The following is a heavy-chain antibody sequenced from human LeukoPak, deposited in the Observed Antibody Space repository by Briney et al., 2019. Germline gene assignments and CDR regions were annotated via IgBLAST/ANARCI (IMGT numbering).Heavy chain of an antibody. Sequence: GGSLRLSCAASGFTFSSYEMNWVRQAPGKGLEWVANIKQDGSEKYYVDSVKGRFTISRDNAKNSLYLQMNSLRAEDTAVYYCARDIIAAAYGDDYWGQGTLVTVSS. CDR1: GFTFSSYE. CDR2: IKQDGSEK. D-gene: IGHD6-13*01. V-gene: IGHV3-7*01. CDR3: ARDIIAAAYGDDY. J-gene: IGHJ4*02.